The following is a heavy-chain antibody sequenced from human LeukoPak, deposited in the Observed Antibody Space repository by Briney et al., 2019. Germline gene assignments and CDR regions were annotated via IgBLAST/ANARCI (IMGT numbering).Heavy chain of an antibody. Sequence: PSETLSLTCTVSGGSISSYYWSWIRQPPGKGLEWIGYIYYSGSTNYNPSLKSRVTISVDTSKNQFSLKLSSVTAADTAVYYCARLPYSSSWGGGDAFDIWGQGTMVTVSS. CDR2: IYYSGST. D-gene: IGHD6-13*01. V-gene: IGHV4-59*08. CDR3: ARLPYSSSWGGGDAFDI. J-gene: IGHJ3*02. CDR1: GGSISSYY.